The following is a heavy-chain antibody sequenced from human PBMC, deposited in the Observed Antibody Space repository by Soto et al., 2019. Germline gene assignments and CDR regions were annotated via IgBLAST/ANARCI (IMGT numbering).Heavy chain of an antibody. D-gene: IGHD3-3*01. CDR2: IIPIFGTA. CDR3: ARDHGATIFGVVTQPHYGMDV. V-gene: IGHV1-69*12. J-gene: IGHJ6*02. CDR1: GGTFSSYA. Sequence: QVQLVQSGAEVKKPGSSVKVSCKASGGTFSSYAISWVRQAPGQGLEWMGGIIPIFGTANYAQKFQGRVTITADESTXXAXMXXSSLRSEDTAVYYCARDHGATIFGVVTQPHYGMDVWGQGTTVTVSS.